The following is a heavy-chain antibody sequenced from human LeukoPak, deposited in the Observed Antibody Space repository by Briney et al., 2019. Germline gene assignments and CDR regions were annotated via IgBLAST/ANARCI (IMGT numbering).Heavy chain of an antibody. CDR3: ARTGYCSGGSCPPNWFDP. CDR1: GYTFTSYD. J-gene: IGHJ5*02. Sequence: ASVKVSCKASGYTFTSYDINWVRQATGQGLEWMGWMNPNSGNTGYAQKFQGRVTTTRNTSISTAYMELSSLRSEDTAVYYCARTGYCSGGSCPPNWFDPWGQGTLVTVSS. V-gene: IGHV1-8*01. CDR2: MNPNSGNT. D-gene: IGHD2-15*01.